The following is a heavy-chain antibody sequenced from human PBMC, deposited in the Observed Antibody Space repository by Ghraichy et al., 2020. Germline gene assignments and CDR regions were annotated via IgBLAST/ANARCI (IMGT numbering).Heavy chain of an antibody. Sequence: SETLSLTCTVSGGSISSYYWSWIRQPPGKGLEWIGYIYYSGSTNYNPSLKSRVTISVDTSKNQFSLKLSSVTAADTAVYYCARLSTSPTRAFYAVPNYFDYWGQGTLVTVSS. CDR1: GGSISSYY. CDR2: IYYSGST. J-gene: IGHJ4*02. CDR3: ARLSTSPTRAFYAVPNYFDY. V-gene: IGHV4-59*08. D-gene: IGHD2-2*01.